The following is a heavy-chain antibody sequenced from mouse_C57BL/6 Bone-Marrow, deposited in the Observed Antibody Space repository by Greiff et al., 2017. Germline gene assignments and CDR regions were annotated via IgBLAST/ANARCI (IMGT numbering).Heavy chain of an antibody. CDR2: INPSNGGT. D-gene: IGHD2-5*01. CDR1: GYTFTSYW. J-gene: IGHJ2*01. V-gene: IGHV1-53*01. Sequence: QVQLQQPGTELVKPGASVKLSCKASGYTFTSYWMHWVKQRPGQGLEWIGNINPSNGGTNYNEKFKSKATLTLDKSSSTAYMQLSSLTSEAAAVYYCARSAYYRNWNYFDYWGQGTTLTVSS. CDR3: ARSAYYRNWNYFDY.